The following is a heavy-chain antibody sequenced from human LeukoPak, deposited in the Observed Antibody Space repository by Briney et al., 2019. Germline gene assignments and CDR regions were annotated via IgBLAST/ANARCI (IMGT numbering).Heavy chain of an antibody. J-gene: IGHJ3*02. CDR1: GFILSNYE. V-gene: IGHV3-48*03. Sequence: GGSLRLSSAASGFILSNYEMNWVRQAPGKGLEWISYISSSGSTIYYADSVKGRFTIARDNAKNSLYLQMNSLRAEDTSVYYCAREGGSGWYDAFDIWGQGTMVTVFS. D-gene: IGHD6-19*01. CDR2: ISSSGSTI. CDR3: AREGGSGWYDAFDI.